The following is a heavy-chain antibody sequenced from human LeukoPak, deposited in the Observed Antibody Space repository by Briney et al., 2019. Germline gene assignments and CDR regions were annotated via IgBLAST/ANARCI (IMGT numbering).Heavy chain of an antibody. V-gene: IGHV3-21*01. CDR3: ARDEVGVGATHDY. D-gene: IGHD3-3*01. J-gene: IGHJ4*02. Sequence: GGSLRLSYAASGFTFSNYWMSWVRQAPGKGLEWVSSISSSSSYIYYADSVKGRFTISRDNAKNSLYLQMNSLRAEDTAVYYCARDEVGVGATHDYWGQGTLVTVSS. CDR1: GFTFSNYW. CDR2: ISSSSSYI.